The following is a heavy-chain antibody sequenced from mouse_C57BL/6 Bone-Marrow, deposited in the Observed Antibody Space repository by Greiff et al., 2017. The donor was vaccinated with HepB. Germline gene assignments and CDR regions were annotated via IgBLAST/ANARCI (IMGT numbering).Heavy chain of an antibody. V-gene: IGHV1-69*01. CDR1: GYTFTSYW. CDR2: IDPSDSYT. Sequence: QVQLQQPGAELVMPGASVKLSCKASGYTFTSYWMHWVKQRPGQGLEWIGEIDPSDSYTNYNQKFKGKSTLTVDKSSSTAYMQLSSLTSEDSAVYYWARGATVVVDYWGQGTTLTVSS. CDR3: ARGATVVVDY. J-gene: IGHJ2*01. D-gene: IGHD1-1*01.